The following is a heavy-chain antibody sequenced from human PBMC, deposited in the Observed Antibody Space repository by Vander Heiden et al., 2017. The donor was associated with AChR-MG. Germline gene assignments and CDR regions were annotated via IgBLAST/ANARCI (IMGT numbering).Heavy chain of an antibody. Sequence: QVQLVESGGGVVQPGRSLRLSCAASGFIFNSYVMHWVRQAPGKGLEWVAGTSHNGGNTFYADSVKGRFTISRDNSKLTLYLEMNSLRPEDTALYYCARDQSPILQHFGLDVWGQGTTVTVSS. J-gene: IGHJ6*02. D-gene: IGHD2-15*01. CDR3: ARDQSPILQHFGLDV. CDR2: TSHNGGNT. CDR1: GFIFNSYV. V-gene: IGHV3-30-3*01.